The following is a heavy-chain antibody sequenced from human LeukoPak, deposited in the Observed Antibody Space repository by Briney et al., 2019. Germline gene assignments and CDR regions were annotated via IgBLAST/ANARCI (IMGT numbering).Heavy chain of an antibody. V-gene: IGHV3-7*01. Sequence: GGSLRLSCAASGFTFSSYWMSWVRQAPGKGLEWVANIKQDGSEKYYVDSVKGRFTISRDNAKNSLYLQMNSLRAEDTAVYYCARGRRDSSGWYSFRESVAYMDVWGKGTTVTVSS. CDR3: ARGRRDSSGWYSFRESVAYMDV. CDR2: IKQDGSEK. J-gene: IGHJ6*03. D-gene: IGHD6-19*01. CDR1: GFTFSSYW.